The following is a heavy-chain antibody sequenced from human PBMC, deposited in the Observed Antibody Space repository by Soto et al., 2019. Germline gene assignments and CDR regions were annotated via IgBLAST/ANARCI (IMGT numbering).Heavy chain of an antibody. CDR1: GFTFSSYA. V-gene: IGHV3-23*01. CDR3: ARRSSSWYFDY. Sequence: EVQLLESGGGLVQPGGSLRLSCTASGFTFSSYAMNWVRQAPGKGLEWVSVISGTDGRTYYADSVKGLFTISRANSKNTLNLQMNSLRAEDTAVHYCARRSSSWYFDYWGQGTLLTVSS. D-gene: IGHD6-13*01. J-gene: IGHJ4*02. CDR2: ISGTDGRT.